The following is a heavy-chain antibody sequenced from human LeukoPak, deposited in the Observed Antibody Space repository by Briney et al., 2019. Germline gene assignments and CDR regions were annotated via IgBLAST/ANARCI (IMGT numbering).Heavy chain of an antibody. CDR2: IIPIFGTA. CDR1: GGTFSSYA. D-gene: IGHD2-2*03. V-gene: IGHV1-69*05. Sequence: SVKVSCKASGGTFSSYAISWVRQAPGQGLEWMGGIIPIFGTANYAQMFQGRVTITTDESTSTAYMELSSLRSEDTAVYYCAVGYCSSTSCFWFDPWGQGTLVTVSS. J-gene: IGHJ5*02. CDR3: AVGYCSSTSCFWFDP.